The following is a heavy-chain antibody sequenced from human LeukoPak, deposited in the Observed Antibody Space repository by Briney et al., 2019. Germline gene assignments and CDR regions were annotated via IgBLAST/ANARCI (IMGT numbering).Heavy chain of an antibody. J-gene: IGHJ4*02. V-gene: IGHV3-23*01. CDR1: GFTFCSYV. CDR3: APRIAAY. D-gene: IGHD6-25*01. CDR2: ISGSGGTT. Sequence: GSLRLSCAASGFTFCSYVMRWGCQAPGKGLEWVSAISGSGGTTYYADSVKGRFSISRDNSKNTLYLQMNSLRAEDTAVYYCAPRIAAYWGQGTLVTVSS.